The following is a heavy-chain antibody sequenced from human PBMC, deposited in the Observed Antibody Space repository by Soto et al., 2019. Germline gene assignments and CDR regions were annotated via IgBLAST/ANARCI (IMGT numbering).Heavy chain of an antibody. V-gene: IGHV4-59*01. CDR3: ARDLWGYCGTDCYPLDV. CDR1: GGSISTSY. CDR2: MYNTGST. Sequence: SSETLPLTCTVSGGSISTSYWSWFRKPPGKGLEWSGYMYNTGSTVYNPSLKSRVTISVDTSKNQFYLKVNSVTAADTAVYYCARDLWGYCGTDCYPLDVWGQGTTVT. D-gene: IGHD2-21*02. J-gene: IGHJ6*02.